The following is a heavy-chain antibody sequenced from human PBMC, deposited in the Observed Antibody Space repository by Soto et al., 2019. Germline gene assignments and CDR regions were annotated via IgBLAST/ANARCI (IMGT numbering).Heavy chain of an antibody. D-gene: IGHD6-19*01. CDR3: PRDAAVAGSFYSYYGIHV. CDR1: GVTVSIHG. V-gene: IGHV3-33*01. CDR2: IWYDGINK. J-gene: IGHJ6*02. Sequence: PGGALRLSSAASGVTVSIHGMHWVRQAPGKELEWVPVIWYDGINKYYADSVKGRFNISRDNSKHTLYLQMHSLRAEHTAVYYCPRDAAVAGSFYSYYGIHVWGQATTVPVS.